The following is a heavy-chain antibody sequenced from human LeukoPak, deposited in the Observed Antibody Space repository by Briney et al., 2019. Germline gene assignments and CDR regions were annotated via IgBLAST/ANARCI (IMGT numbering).Heavy chain of an antibody. CDR2: IIPIFGTA. CDR1: GGTFSSYA. J-gene: IGHJ6*02. Sequence: SVKVSCKASGGTFSSYAISWVRQAPGQGLEWMGGIIPIFGTANYAQKFQGRVTITADESTSTAYMELSSLRSEDTAVYYCASSLVQLWLYYYYGMDVWGQGTTVTVSS. D-gene: IGHD5-18*01. CDR3: ASSLVQLWLYYYYGMDV. V-gene: IGHV1-69*13.